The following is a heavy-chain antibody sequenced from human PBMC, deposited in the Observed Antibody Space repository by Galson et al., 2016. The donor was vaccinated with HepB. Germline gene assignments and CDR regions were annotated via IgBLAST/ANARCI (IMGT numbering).Heavy chain of an antibody. CDR3: VRLGTAAAVANRRGSIY. CDR2: IHSSGTS. D-gene: IGHD6-25*01. V-gene: IGHV4-39*01. J-gene: IGHJ4*02. CDR1: GDSIRNVGRH. Sequence: SETLSLTCTVSGDSIRNVGRHWGWFRQSPGKGLEYTGSIHSSGTSYYNPSLTSRITVSADTSRNQFFLSLTSVTAADTAIYYCVRLGTAAAVANRRGSIYWSQGTRVSVSS.